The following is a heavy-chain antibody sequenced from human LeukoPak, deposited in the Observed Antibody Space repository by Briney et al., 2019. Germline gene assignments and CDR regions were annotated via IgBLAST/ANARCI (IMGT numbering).Heavy chain of an antibody. D-gene: IGHD2-15*01. Sequence: PSETLSLTCTVSGGSISASSYYWGWIRQPPGKGLGWIATIYYSGTTYYNPSLKSRFTISVDTSKNQFSLNLSSVTAADTAVYYCGRRGSGSGGDFNYWGQGTLVTVSS. CDR1: GGSISASSYY. CDR3: GRRGSGSGGDFNY. J-gene: IGHJ4*02. CDR2: IYYSGTT. V-gene: IGHV4-39*01.